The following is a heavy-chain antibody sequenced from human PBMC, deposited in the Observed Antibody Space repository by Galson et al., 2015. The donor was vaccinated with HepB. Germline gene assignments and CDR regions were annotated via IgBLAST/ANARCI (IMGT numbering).Heavy chain of an antibody. J-gene: IGHJ5*02. D-gene: IGHD3-9*01. V-gene: IGHV4-39*01. CDR2: IYYSGST. CDR1: GGSISSSSYY. Sequence: SETLSLTCTVSGGSISSSSYYWGWIRQPPGKGLEWIGSIYYSGSTYYNPSLKTLVTISVDTSKNQFSLKLSSVTAADTAVYYCARHEPLRYFDWLDGGGWFDPWGQGTLVTVSS. CDR3: ARHEPLRYFDWLDGGGWFDP.